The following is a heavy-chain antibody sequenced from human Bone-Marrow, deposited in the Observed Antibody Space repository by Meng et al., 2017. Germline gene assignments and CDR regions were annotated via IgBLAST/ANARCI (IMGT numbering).Heavy chain of an antibody. CDR3: ARDCPSPFRWFDP. Sequence: GPCFVKPSDTLSLTCTVSGGSTSSSIYYWGGIRQTPGKGLEWIGRIYYSGSTYYNPSLKNRVTISVDTSKNQFSLKLSSVTAADTAVYYCARDCPSPFRWFDPWGQGTLVTVSS. CDR1: GGSTSSSIYY. CDR2: IYYSGST. V-gene: IGHV4-39*07. J-gene: IGHJ5*02.